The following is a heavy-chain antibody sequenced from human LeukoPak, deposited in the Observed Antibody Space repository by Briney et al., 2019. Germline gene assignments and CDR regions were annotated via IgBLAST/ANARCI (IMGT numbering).Heavy chain of an antibody. D-gene: IGHD3-3*01. CDR1: GFTFSSYG. Sequence: GGSLRLSCAASGFTFSSYGMHWVRQAPGKGLEWVAFIRYDGSNKYYADSVKGRFTISRDNSKNTLYLQMNSLRAEDTAVYYCAKVQRSGYYTGYYFDYWGQGTLVTVSS. CDR2: IRYDGSNK. V-gene: IGHV3-30*02. J-gene: IGHJ4*02. CDR3: AKVQRSGYYTGYYFDY.